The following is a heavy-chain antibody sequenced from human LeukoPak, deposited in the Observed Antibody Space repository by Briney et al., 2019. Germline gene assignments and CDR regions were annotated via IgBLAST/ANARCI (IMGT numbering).Heavy chain of an antibody. CDR2: ISWNSGSI. CDR3: AKDSGSARMGAFDI. CDR1: GFTFNNYA. J-gene: IGHJ3*02. V-gene: IGHV3-9*01. D-gene: IGHD1-26*01. Sequence: GGSLRLSCAASGFTFNNYAMSWVRQAPGKGLEWVSGISWNSGSIGYADSVKGRFTISRDNAKNSLYLQMNSLRAEDTALYYCAKDSGSARMGAFDIWGQGTMVTVSS.